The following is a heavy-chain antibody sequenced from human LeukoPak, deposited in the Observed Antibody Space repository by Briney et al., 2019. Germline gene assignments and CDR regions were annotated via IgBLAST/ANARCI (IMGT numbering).Heavy chain of an antibody. Sequence: AAVKVSCKASGYTFTSYGISWVGQTPGQGLEWMGWINPNSGGTNYAQKFQGRVTMTRDTSISTAYMELSRLRSDDTAVYYCARGVPATALYWGQGTLVTVSS. J-gene: IGHJ4*02. V-gene: IGHV1-2*02. D-gene: IGHD2-2*01. CDR3: ARGVPATALY. CDR1: GYTFTSYG. CDR2: INPNSGGT.